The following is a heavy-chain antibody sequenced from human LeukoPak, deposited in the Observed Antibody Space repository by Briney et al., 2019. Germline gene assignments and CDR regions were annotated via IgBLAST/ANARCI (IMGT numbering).Heavy chain of an antibody. D-gene: IGHD3-22*01. CDR3: ARSDYYDSSGYYDH. CDR1: GGSISSYY. Sequence: SETLSLTCTVSGGSISSYYWSWIRQPPGKGLEWIGYIYYSGSTNYNPSLKSRVTISVDTSKNQFSLKLGSVTAADTAVYYCARSDYYDSSGYYDHWGQGTLVTVSS. J-gene: IGHJ4*02. CDR2: IYYSGST. V-gene: IGHV4-59*01.